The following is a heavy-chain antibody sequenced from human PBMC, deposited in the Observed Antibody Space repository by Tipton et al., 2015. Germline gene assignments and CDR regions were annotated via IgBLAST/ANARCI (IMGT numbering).Heavy chain of an antibody. D-gene: IGHD4-17*01. J-gene: IGHJ3*02. CDR2: ISWNSDNI. V-gene: IGHV3-9*01. CDR3: ARFSYGDYGGFDI. Sequence: SLRLSCAASGFTFDDYAMHWVRQAPGKGLEWVSGISWNSDNIGYADSVKGRFTISRDNAKNSLYLQMNSLRDEDTAVYYCARFSYGDYGGFDIWGQGTMVTVPS. CDR1: GFTFDDYA.